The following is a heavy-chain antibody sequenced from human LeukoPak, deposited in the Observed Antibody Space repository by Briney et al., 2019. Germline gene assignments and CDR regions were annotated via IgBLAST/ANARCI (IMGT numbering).Heavy chain of an antibody. J-gene: IGHJ4*02. CDR1: GFTFSSYE. D-gene: IGHD3-22*01. V-gene: IGHV3-48*01. CDR3: ARHVVAVGFDY. Sequence: PWGSLRLSCAASGFTFSSYEMNWVRQAPGKGLEWVSYVSGGSSTLYYADSVKGRFTIFRDNAKNSLYLQMNSLRAEDTAVYYCARHVVAVGFDYWGQGTLVTVSS. CDR2: VSGGSSTL.